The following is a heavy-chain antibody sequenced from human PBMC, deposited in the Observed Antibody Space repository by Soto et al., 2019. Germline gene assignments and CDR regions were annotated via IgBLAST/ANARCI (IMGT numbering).Heavy chain of an antibody. J-gene: IGHJ4*02. CDR3: ARAQGYYGSGGYYFDY. D-gene: IGHD3-10*01. Sequence: ASVKVSCKASGYTFTGYYMHWVRQAPGQGLEWMGWINPNSGGTNYAQKFQGWVTMNRDTSISTAYMELSRLRSDDTAVDYCARAQGYYGSGGYYFDYGGQGTLVTVSS. CDR2: INPNSGGT. V-gene: IGHV1-2*04. CDR1: GYTFTGYY.